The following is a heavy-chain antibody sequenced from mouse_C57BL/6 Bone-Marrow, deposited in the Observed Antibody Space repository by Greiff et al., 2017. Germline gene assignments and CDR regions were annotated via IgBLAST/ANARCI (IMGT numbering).Heavy chain of an antibody. J-gene: IGHJ3*01. Sequence: EVKLEESGGGLVQPGESLKLSCESNEYEFPSHDMSWVRKTPEKRLELVAAIISDGGSTYYPDTMERRFIISRDNTKKTLYLQMSSLRSEDTALYYCARQGNWDGFAYWGQGTLVTVSA. D-gene: IGHD4-1*01. CDR2: IISDGGST. V-gene: IGHV5-2*03. CDR3: ARQGNWDGFAY. CDR1: EYEFPSHD.